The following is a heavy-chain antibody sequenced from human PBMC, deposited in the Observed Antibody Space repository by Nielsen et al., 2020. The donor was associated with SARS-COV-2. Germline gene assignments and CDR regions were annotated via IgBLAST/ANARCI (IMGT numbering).Heavy chain of an antibody. D-gene: IGHD5-12*01. J-gene: IGHJ6*02. CDR2: IYFTGRT. CDR3: AREASGYDHYKYGMDV. V-gene: IGHV4-31*03. CDR1: GASVSSGGYF. Sequence: TLSLTCTVSGASVSSGGYFWSWIRQHPGKGLEWIGYIYFTGRTSYNPSLKSRVAMSVDTSKNQFSLDLKSVTAADTAVYYCAREASGYDHYKYGMDVWGLGATVTVSS.